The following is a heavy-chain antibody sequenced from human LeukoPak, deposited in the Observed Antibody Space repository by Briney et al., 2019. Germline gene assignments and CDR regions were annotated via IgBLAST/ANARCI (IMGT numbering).Heavy chain of an antibody. CDR3: ARDGNFD. CDR1: GYTFTGYN. V-gene: IGHV1-2*02. D-gene: IGHD2/OR15-2a*01. CDR2: INPNSGGT. Sequence: ASVKVSCKASGYTFTGYNIHWVRQAPGQGLEWMGWINPNSGGTNYAQKFRGRVTMTRDTSISTAFMEMSTARSDDTAVYYCARDGNFDWGQGTLVTVSS. J-gene: IGHJ4*02.